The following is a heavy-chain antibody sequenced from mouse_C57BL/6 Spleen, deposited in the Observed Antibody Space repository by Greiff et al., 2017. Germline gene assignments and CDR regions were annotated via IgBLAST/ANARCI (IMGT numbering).Heavy chain of an antibody. CDR2: ISSGSSTI. J-gene: IGHJ1*03. V-gene: IGHV5-17*01. CDR1: GFTFSDYG. Sequence: EVKVVESGGGLVKPGGSLKLSCAASGFTFSDYGMHWVRQAPEKGLEWVAYISSGSSTIYYADTVKGRFTISRDNAKNTLFLQMTSLRSEDTAMYYCARGYDYDVWYFDVWGTGTTVTVSS. CDR3: ARGYDYDVWYFDV. D-gene: IGHD2-4*01.